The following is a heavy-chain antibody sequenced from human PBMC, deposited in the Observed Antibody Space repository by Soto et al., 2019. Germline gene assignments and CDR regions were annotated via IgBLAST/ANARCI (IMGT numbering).Heavy chain of an antibody. CDR1: GFTFSSLG. J-gene: IGHJ6*02. CDR3: VKDRRTEAYGMEV. CDR2: ISYDGTNK. Sequence: PGGSLRLFCAASGFTFSSLGLHWVRQAPSRGLEWVAVISYDGTNKQYGDSVKGRFTISRDNSQNTLYLQMNSLRAEDTAVYYCVKDRRTEAYGMEVWGQGTTVTVSS. V-gene: IGHV3-30*18. D-gene: IGHD2-21*01.